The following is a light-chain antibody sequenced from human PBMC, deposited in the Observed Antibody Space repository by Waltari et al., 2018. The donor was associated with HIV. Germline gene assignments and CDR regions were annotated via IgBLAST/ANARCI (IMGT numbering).Light chain of an antibody. CDR2: DAS. CDR1: QSVGTN. Sequence: MVMTQFPATLSVSPGERVTLSCRASQSVGTNLAWYQQKSGQAPRLLIYDASSRGTGIPARFSGSGSGTEFTLTISSLQSEDFAVYYCQQYNNRPPSTFGQGTKLEIK. J-gene: IGKJ2*01. CDR3: QQYNNRPPST. V-gene: IGKV3-15*01.